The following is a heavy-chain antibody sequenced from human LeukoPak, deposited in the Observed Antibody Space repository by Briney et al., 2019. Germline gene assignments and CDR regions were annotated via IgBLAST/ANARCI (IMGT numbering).Heavy chain of an antibody. CDR1: GYTFTGYY. V-gene: IGHV1-2*02. CDR3: AITKLAVAGTFRHAFDI. D-gene: IGHD6-19*01. J-gene: IGHJ3*02. CDR2: INPNSGGT. Sequence: ASVKVSCKASGYTFTGYYMHWVRQAPGQGLEWMGWINPNSGGTNYAQKFQGRVTMTRDTSINTAYMELSRLRSDDTAVYYCAITKLAVAGTFRHAFDIWGQGTMVTVSS.